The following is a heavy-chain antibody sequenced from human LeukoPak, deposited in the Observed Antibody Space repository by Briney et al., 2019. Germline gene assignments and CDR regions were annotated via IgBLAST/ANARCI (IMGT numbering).Heavy chain of an antibody. V-gene: IGHV3-30*02. CDR1: GLIFGSYG. CDR2: IRYDGSNK. CDR3: AKDPSDI. D-gene: IGHD3-9*01. Sequence: GGSRRLSCAASGLIFGSYGMHWVRQAPGKGLEWVAFIRYDGSNKYYADSVKGRFTISRDNSKNTLYLQMNSLRAEDTAVYYCAKDPSDIWGQGTLVTVSS. J-gene: IGHJ4*02.